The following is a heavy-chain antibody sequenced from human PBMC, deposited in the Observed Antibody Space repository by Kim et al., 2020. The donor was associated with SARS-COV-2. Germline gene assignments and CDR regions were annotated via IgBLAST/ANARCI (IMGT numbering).Heavy chain of an antibody. J-gene: IGHJ4*02. Sequence: SSAASVKGRFTISRDNSKNTLYLQMNSLRAEDTAVYYCAKLSLAAVAGYYWGQGTLVTVSS. CDR3: AKLSLAAVAGYY. D-gene: IGHD6-19*01. V-gene: IGHV3-23*01.